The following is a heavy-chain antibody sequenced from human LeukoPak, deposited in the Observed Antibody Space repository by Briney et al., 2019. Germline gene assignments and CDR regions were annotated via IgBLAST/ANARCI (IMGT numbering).Heavy chain of an antibody. CDR3: ARASQLRLGIVVVSTSGRRYYFDY. V-gene: IGHV1-8*01. J-gene: IGHJ4*02. D-gene: IGHD3-22*01. CDR2: MNPNSSNT. Sequence: SVKVSCKASGYTFTSYDINWVRQATGQGLEWMGWMNPNSSNTGYAQKFQGRVTMTRNTSISTAYMELSSLRSEDTAVYYCARASQLRLGIVVVSTSGRRYYFDYWGQGTLVTVSS. CDR1: GYTFTSYD.